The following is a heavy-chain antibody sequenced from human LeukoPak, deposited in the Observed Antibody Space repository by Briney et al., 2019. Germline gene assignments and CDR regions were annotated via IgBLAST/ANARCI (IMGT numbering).Heavy chain of an antibody. CDR3: AGTRIAARLGY. CDR2: IYYSGST. V-gene: IGHV4-39*01. J-gene: IGHJ4*02. CDR1: GGSISSSSYY. D-gene: IGHD6-6*01. Sequence: PSETLSLTCTVSGGSISSSSYYWVWIRQPPGKGLEWIGSIYYSGSTYYNPSLKSRVTISVDTSKNQFSLKLSSVTAADTAVYYCAGTRIAARLGYWGQGTLVTVSS.